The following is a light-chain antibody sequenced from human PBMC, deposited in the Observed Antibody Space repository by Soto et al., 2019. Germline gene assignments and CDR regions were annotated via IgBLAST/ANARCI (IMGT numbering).Light chain of an antibody. V-gene: IGKV3-20*01. CDR3: QQYGSSLIT. Sequence: EIVLTQSPGTLSLSPGERATLSCRASQSVSSSYLAWYQQKPGQAPRLLIYGASSRATGIPDRFSGSGSGTDVTLTISRLEPEDCAVYYCQQYGSSLITVGQGTRLEIK. CDR1: QSVSSSY. CDR2: GAS. J-gene: IGKJ5*01.